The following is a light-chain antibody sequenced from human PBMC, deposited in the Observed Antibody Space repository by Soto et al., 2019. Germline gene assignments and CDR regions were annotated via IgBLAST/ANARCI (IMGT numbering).Light chain of an antibody. CDR1: QSISSW. CDR2: KAS. CDR3: QQYNSYPYI. J-gene: IGKJ2*01. Sequence: DIHMTQSPSTLSASVGDRVTITCRASQSISSWLGWYQRKPGKAPKLLIYKASGLESGVPSRFSGSGSGTEFTLTISSLQPDDFATYYCQQYNSYPYIFGQGTKLEIK. V-gene: IGKV1-5*03.